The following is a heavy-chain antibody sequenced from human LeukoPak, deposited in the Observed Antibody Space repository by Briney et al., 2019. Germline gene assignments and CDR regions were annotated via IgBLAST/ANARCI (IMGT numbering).Heavy chain of an antibody. CDR3: ARVGQSSTSCFDY. CDR2: IYHSGST. CDR1: GGSISSSNW. Sequence: SGTLSLTCAVSGGSISSSNWWSWVRQPPGKGLEWIGEIYHSGSTNYNPSLKSRVTISVDKSKNQFSLKLSSVTAADTAEYYCARVGQSSTSCFDYWGQGTLVTVSS. V-gene: IGHV4-4*02. D-gene: IGHD2-2*01. J-gene: IGHJ4*02.